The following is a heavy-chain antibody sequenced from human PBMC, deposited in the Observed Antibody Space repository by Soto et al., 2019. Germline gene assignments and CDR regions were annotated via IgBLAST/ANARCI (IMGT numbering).Heavy chain of an antibody. D-gene: IGHD2-15*01. J-gene: IGHJ2*01. V-gene: IGHV4-34*01. CDR1: GGSFSGYY. CDR2: INHSGST. CDR3: ARGGVVGAATQYWYFDL. Sequence: QVQLQQWGAGLLKPSETLSLTCAVYGGSFSGYYWSWIRQPPGQGLEWIGEINHSGSTNYNPSLKSRVTISVDTSKNQFSLKLSSVTAADTAVYYCARGGVVGAATQYWYFDLWGRGTLVTVSS.